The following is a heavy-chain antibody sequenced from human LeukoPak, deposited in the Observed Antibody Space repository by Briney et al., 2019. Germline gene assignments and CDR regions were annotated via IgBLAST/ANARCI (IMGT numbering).Heavy chain of an antibody. V-gene: IGHV4-39*02. CDR2: IYYSGST. CDR3: ARDPGLSGYYFDF. Sequence: SETLSLTCTVSGGSISSSSYYWGWIRQPPGKGLEWIGSIYYSGSTYYNPSLKSRVTISVDTSKNQFSLKLSSVTAADTAVYYCARDPGLSGYYFDFWGQGTLVTVSS. CDR1: GGSISSSSYY. J-gene: IGHJ4*02. D-gene: IGHD3-22*01.